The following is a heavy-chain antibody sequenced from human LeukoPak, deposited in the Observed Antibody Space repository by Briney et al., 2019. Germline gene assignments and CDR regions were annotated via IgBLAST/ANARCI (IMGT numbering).Heavy chain of an antibody. CDR3: AKDGPDTAMGGHYYGMDV. CDR1: GFTFTTSS. J-gene: IGHJ6*02. Sequence: GGSLRLSCAASGFTFTTSSMNWVRQAPGKGLEWVAVISYDGSNKYYADSVKGRFTISRDNSKNTLYLQMNSLRAEDTAVYYCAKDGPDTAMGGHYYGMDVWGQGTTVTVSS. D-gene: IGHD5-18*01. V-gene: IGHV3-30*18. CDR2: ISYDGSNK.